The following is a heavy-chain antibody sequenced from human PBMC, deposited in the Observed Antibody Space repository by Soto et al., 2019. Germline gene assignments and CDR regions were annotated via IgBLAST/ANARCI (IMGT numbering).Heavy chain of an antibody. CDR2: IIPIVGTA. CDR1: GGTFSSYA. Sequence: QVQLVQSGAEVKKPGSSVKGSCKASGGTFSSYAISWVRQAPGQGLEWMGGIIPIVGTANYGQKFQARVTITADKSTSTAYMELSSLRCEDTAVYYGARDFELGVDRVATMHHGGFDPWGQGTLVHGSS. D-gene: IGHD5-12*01. V-gene: IGHV1-69*06. CDR3: ARDFELGVDRVATMHHGGFDP. J-gene: IGHJ5*02.